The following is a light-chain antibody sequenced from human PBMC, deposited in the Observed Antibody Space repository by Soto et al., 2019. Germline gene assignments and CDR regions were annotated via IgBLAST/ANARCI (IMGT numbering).Light chain of an antibody. V-gene: IGKV3-20*01. Sequence: EILFTPSPGPLSLSPGERAHLSFRASQSLSSGYLAWYQQKPGQAPRLLIYGASSRATGIPDRISGSGSGTDFTLTISRLEPEDFAVYYCQQYGRSPRTFGQGTKVDIK. CDR2: GAS. CDR1: QSLSSGY. CDR3: QQYGRSPRT. J-gene: IGKJ1*01.